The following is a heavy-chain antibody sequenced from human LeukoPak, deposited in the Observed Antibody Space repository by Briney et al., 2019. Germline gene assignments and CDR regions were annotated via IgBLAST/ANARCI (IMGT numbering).Heavy chain of an antibody. CDR2: SRRSGGST. CDR3: AKGDTRTRDGGMDV. J-gene: IGHJ6*02. Sequence: TGGSLRLSCAVSGFTLSSYAISSVRQAPGKGLEWVSASRRSGGSTDYADSVKGRFSISRDNSKNTLYLQMNSMRAEDTAVYYLAKGDTRTRDGGMDVWGQGTTVTVSS. V-gene: IGHV3-23*01. CDR1: GFTLSSYA. D-gene: IGHD5-24*01.